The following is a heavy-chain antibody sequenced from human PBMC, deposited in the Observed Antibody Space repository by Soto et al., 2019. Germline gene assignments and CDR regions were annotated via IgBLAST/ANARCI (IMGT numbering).Heavy chain of an antibody. CDR2: MSTYTGDT. J-gene: IGHJ5*02. CDR1: GYSFTVYG. CDR3: ARDPGGATGFDP. Sequence: QVQLVQSGAEVKKPGASVKVSCKTFGYSFTVYGISWVRQDPGQGLEWMGWMSTYTGDTNYARKFRGRVTMTTDISTSTASMELRSLTSDDTAFYDCARDPGGATGFDPWGQGTPVIVST. V-gene: IGHV1-18*01. D-gene: IGHD1-1*01.